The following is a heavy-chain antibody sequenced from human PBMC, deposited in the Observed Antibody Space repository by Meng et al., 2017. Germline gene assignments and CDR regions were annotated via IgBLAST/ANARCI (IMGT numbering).Heavy chain of an antibody. CDR3: ARDTTPRYSGSYYFDY. CDR1: GGTFSSYA. CDR2: IIPIFGTA. D-gene: IGHD1-26*01. V-gene: IGHV1-69*13. Sequence: SVKVSCKASGGTFSSYAISWVRQAPGQGLEWMGGIIPIFGTANYAQKSQGRVTITADESTSTAYMELSSLRSEDTAVYYCARDTTPRYSGSYYFDYWGQGTRVTVSS. J-gene: IGHJ4*02.